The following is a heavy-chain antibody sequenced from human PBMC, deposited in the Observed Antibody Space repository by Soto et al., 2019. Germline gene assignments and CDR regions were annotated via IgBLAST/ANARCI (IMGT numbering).Heavy chain of an antibody. V-gene: IGHV1-69*08. Sequence: QVQLVQSGAEVKKPGSSVKVSCKASGGTFSSYTISWVRQAPGQGLEWMGRIIPILGIANYAQKFQGRVTITADKSTSTAYMELSSLRSEDTAVYYCARDMGIIAAAIPGWGQGTMVTVSS. J-gene: IGHJ3*01. CDR1: GGTFSSYT. D-gene: IGHD6-13*01. CDR2: IIPILGIA. CDR3: ARDMGIIAAAIPG.